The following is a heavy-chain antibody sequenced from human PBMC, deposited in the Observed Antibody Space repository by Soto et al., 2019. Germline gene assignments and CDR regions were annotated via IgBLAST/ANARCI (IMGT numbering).Heavy chain of an antibody. J-gene: IGHJ6*02. Sequence: GASVKVSCKASGGTFSSYAISWVRQAPGQGLEWMGGIIPIFGTANYAQKFQGRVTITADESTSTAYMELSSLRSEDTVVYYCARDEGIAAPLDYYYYGMDVWGQGTTVTVSS. V-gene: IGHV1-69*13. CDR1: GGTFSSYA. CDR2: IIPIFGTA. CDR3: ARDEGIAAPLDYYYYGMDV. D-gene: IGHD6-13*01.